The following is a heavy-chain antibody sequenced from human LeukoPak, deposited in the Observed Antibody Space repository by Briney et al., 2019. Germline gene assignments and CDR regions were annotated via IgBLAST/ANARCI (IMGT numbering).Heavy chain of an antibody. CDR1: GYTFTGYY. V-gene: IGHV1-2*02. CDR3: ARDEGSGWYLGYYYYYMDV. J-gene: IGHJ6*03. Sequence: ASVKVSCKASGYTFTGYYMHWVRQAPGQRLEWRGWINPNSGGTNYAQKFQGRVTMTRDTSISTAYMELSRLSSDDTAVYYCARDEGSGWYLGYYYYYMDVWGKGTTVTVSS. D-gene: IGHD6-19*01. CDR2: INPNSGGT.